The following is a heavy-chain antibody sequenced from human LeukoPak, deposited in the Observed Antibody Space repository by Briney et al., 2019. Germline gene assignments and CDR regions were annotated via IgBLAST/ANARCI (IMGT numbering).Heavy chain of an antibody. CDR2: ISSSGSTI. CDR3: ARLTSLSGPGVYDAFDI. D-gene: IGHD6-13*01. Sequence: PGGSLRLSCAASGFTFSSYEMNWVRQAPGKGLEWVSYISSSGSTIYYADSVKGRFTISRDNTKNTLYLQMNSLRAEDTAVYYCARLTSLSGPGVYDAFDIWGQGTMVTVSS. J-gene: IGHJ3*02. V-gene: IGHV3-48*03. CDR1: GFTFSSYE.